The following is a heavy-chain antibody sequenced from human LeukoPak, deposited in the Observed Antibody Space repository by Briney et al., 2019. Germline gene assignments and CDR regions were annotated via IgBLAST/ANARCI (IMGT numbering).Heavy chain of an antibody. V-gene: IGHV3-66*01. Sequence: GGSLRLSCAASGFTFSSYWMHWVRQAPGKGLEWVSVIYSGGSTYYADSVKGRFTISRDNSKTTLYLQMNSLRAEDTAVYYCVRDPRGSYAFDYWGQGTLVTVSS. CDR2: IYSGGST. J-gene: IGHJ4*02. CDR3: VRDPRGSYAFDY. CDR1: GFTFSSYW. D-gene: IGHD1-26*01.